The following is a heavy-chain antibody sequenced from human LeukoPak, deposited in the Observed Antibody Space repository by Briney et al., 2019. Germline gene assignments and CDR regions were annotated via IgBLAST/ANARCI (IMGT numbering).Heavy chain of an antibody. J-gene: IGHJ5*02. V-gene: IGHV3-53*01. CDR3: AREGGRVTTIFGYWFDP. CDR2: IYSDNT. CDR1: GFTVSSNS. D-gene: IGHD3-3*01. Sequence: GGSLRLSCTVSGFTVSSNSMSWVRQAPGKGLEWVSFIYSDNTHYSDSVKGRFTISRDNSKNTLYLQMNSLRAEDTAVYYCAREGGRVTTIFGYWFDPWGQGTLVTVSS.